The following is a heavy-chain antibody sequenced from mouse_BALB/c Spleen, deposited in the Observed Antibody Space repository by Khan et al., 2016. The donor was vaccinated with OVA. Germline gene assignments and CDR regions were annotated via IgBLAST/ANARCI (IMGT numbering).Heavy chain of an antibody. CDR2: ISYSGNT. CDR1: GYSITSDYA. J-gene: IGHJ2*01. CDR3: ARMDGGDFDY. Sequence: EVKLLESGPGLVKPSQSLSLTCTVTGYSITSDYAWNWIRQFPGNRLEWMGFISYSGNTNYNPSLKSRISVNRDTYKNQFFLQLNSVTTEDTATYYCARMDGGDFDYWGQGTTLTGS. V-gene: IGHV3-2*02. D-gene: IGHD2-3*01.